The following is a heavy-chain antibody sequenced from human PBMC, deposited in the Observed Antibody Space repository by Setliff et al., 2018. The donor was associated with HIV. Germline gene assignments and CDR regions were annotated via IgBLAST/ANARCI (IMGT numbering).Heavy chain of an antibody. Sequence: GGSLRLSCAASGFTFSSYAMSWVRQAPGKGLEWVSVIYSGGSTYYADSVKGRFTISRDNSKNTLYLQINSLRAEDTAVYYCARVSPWFDPWGQGTLVTVSS. J-gene: IGHJ5*02. CDR1: GFTFSSYA. CDR3: ARVSPWFDP. CDR2: IYSGGST. V-gene: IGHV3-53*01.